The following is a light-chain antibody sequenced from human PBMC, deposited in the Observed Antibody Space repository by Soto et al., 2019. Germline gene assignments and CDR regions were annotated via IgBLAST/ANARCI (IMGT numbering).Light chain of an antibody. V-gene: IGLV3-21*02. Sequence: SDELTQPPSVSVAPGQTARISCGGDNIGTKSVHWYQQKPGQAPVLVIYDDHDRPSGIPERFSGSNSGNTATLTITRVEAGDEADYYCQVWDSSSDHYVFAAGTKVTVL. J-gene: IGLJ1*01. CDR2: DDH. CDR3: QVWDSSSDHYV. CDR1: NIGTKS.